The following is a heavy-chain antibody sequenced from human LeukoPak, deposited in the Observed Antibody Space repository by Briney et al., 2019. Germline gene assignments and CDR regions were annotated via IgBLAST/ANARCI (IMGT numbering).Heavy chain of an antibody. CDR2: ISGSGGST. J-gene: IGHJ4*02. CDR3: ANGGRYHSTFDY. CDR1: GFTFSSYA. V-gene: IGHV3-23*01. D-gene: IGHD3-16*01. Sequence: GGSLRLSCAASGFTFSSYAMSWVRQAPGKGLEWVSAISGSGGSTYYADSVKGRFTISRDNSKNTLYLQMNSMRAGDTAVYYCANGGRYHSTFDYWGQGTLVSVSS.